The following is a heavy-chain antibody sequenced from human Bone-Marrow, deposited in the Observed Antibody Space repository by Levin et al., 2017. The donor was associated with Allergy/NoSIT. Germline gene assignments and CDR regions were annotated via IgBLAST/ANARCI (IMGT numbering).Heavy chain of an antibody. V-gene: IGHV3-15*01. CDR2: VKTNDEGATT. CDR1: EFTCSNAW. CDR3: TTEGVSTSDY. Sequence: GESLKISCAASEFTCSNAWMSWVRQAPGKGLEWIGHVKTNDEGATTEFAAFVKGRFRISREDSKTTVYLHMNSLKTEDSAVYYCTTEGVSTSDYWGQGTLVTVSS. J-gene: IGHJ4*02. D-gene: IGHD2-2*01.